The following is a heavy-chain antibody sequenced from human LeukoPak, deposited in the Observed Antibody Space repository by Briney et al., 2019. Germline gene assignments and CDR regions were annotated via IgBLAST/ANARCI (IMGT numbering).Heavy chain of an antibody. CDR3: ARWNYSNPPGYYYYGMDV. D-gene: IGHD4-11*01. J-gene: IGHJ6*02. CDR2: IYYSGST. Sequence: PSGTLSLTCTVSGGSISSYYWSWIRQPPGKGLEWIGYIYYSGSTNYNPSLKSRVTISVDTSKNQFSLKLSSVTAADTAVYYCARWNYSNPPGYYYYGMDVWGQGTTVTVSS. CDR1: GGSISSYY. V-gene: IGHV4-59*01.